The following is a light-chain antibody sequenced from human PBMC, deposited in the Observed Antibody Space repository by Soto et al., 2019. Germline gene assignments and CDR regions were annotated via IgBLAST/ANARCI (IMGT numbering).Light chain of an antibody. CDR1: SSDVGGYNY. V-gene: IGLV2-14*01. Sequence: QSALTQPASVSGSPGQSITISCTGTSSDVGGYNYVSWYQQHPGKAPKLMIYDVSNRPSGVSNRFSGSMSGNTASLTISGLQAEDEADYYCSSYTSSSLGVFGTGTKVTVL. CDR3: SSYTSSSLGV. J-gene: IGLJ1*01. CDR2: DVS.